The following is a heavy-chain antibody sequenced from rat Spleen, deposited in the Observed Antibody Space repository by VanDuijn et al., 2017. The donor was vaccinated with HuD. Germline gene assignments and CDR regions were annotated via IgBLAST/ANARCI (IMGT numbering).Heavy chain of an antibody. CDR2: ITNSAGST. CDR3: TRVNTMGHGMEA. J-gene: IGHJ4*01. D-gene: IGHD1-7*01. Sequence: EVQLVESGGGLVQPGRSLKLSCVASGFTFKNYWMTWIRQAPGKGLEWVASITNSAGSTYYPDSVKGRFTISRDTAENTLYLQMNSLRSEDTATYYCTRVNTMGHGMEAWGQGASVTVSS. V-gene: IGHV5-31*01. CDR1: GFTFKNYW.